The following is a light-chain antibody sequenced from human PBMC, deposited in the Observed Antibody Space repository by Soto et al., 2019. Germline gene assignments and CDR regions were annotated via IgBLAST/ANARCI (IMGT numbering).Light chain of an antibody. Sequence: IVLTQSPGTLSLSPGERATLSFRASQSVGSNFLACYQQKRGQAPRILIYAASNRAGGIPDRFSGSGSGSDFTLTISRLEPEDFAVYYCQQYGSPPWAFGQGTRVEI. CDR3: QQYGSPPWA. V-gene: IGKV3-20*01. J-gene: IGKJ1*01. CDR1: QSVGSNF. CDR2: AAS.